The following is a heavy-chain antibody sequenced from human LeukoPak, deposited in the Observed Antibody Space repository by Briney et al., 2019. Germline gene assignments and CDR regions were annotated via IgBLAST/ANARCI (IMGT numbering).Heavy chain of an antibody. CDR2: ISSSSSYI. Sequence: AGGSLRLSCAASGFTFSSYSMNWVRQAPGKGLEWVSSISSSSSYIYYADSVKGRFTISRDNAKNSLYLQMNSLRAEDTAVYYCAKAGGYYYGSSGWFDPWGQGTLVTVSS. J-gene: IGHJ5*02. CDR1: GFTFSSYS. V-gene: IGHV3-21*04. CDR3: AKAGGYYYGSSGWFDP. D-gene: IGHD3-10*01.